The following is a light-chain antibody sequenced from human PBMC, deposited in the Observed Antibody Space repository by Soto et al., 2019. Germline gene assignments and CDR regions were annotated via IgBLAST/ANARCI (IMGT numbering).Light chain of an antibody. Sequence: QSVLTQPRSVSGSPGQSVPISCTGTSSDVGGSNYVSWYHQHPGKAPKLMIYDVSMRPSGVPDRFSGSKSGTSASLAITGLQAEDEADYYCQSYDSSLSGFYVFGTGTKVTVL. CDR1: SSDVGGSNY. J-gene: IGLJ1*01. CDR2: DVS. V-gene: IGLV2-11*01. CDR3: QSYDSSLSGFYV.